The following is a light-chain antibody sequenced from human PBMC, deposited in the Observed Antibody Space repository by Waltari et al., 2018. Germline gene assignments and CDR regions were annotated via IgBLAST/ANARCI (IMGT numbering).Light chain of an antibody. CDR3: QTWDGTTAV. J-gene: IGLJ3*02. Sequence: SYELTQPPSVSVSPGQTASITCSGDQLGHKFASWYQPKPGPSPVGGIDEDKKRPSGLPVRFSGSNSGNAATLTISGTQAGDEAGYYCQTWDGTTAVFGGGTKLTVL. CDR2: EDK. V-gene: IGLV3-1*01. CDR1: QLGHKF.